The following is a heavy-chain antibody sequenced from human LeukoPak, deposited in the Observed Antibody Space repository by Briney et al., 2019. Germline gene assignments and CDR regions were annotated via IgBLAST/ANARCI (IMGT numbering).Heavy chain of an antibody. CDR3: ARNRASGRAYDAFDI. CDR1: GGSFSDYY. CDR2: VHHSGAT. Sequence: PSETLSLTCAVYGGSFSDYYWSWIRQPPGKGLEWIGEVHHSGATNYNPSLKSRVTVSIETSKNQFSLKLSSVTAADTAVYYCARNRASGRAYDAFDIWGQGTMVTVSS. V-gene: IGHV4-34*01. J-gene: IGHJ3*02. D-gene: IGHD1-14*01.